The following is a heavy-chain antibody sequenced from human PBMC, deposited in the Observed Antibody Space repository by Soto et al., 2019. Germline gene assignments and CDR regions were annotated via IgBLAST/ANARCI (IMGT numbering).Heavy chain of an antibody. CDR1: GYTFTGYY. Sequence: ASVKVSCKASGYTFTGYYMHWVRQAPGQGLEWMGWINPNSGGTNYAQKFQGRVTMTRDTSISTAYMELSRLRSDDTAVYYCARYYGSVLNWFDPWGQGTLVTVSS. V-gene: IGHV1-2*02. J-gene: IGHJ5*02. CDR2: INPNSGGT. CDR3: ARYYGSVLNWFDP. D-gene: IGHD3-10*01.